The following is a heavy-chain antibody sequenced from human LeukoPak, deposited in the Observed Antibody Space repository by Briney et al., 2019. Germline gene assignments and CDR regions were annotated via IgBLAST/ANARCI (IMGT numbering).Heavy chain of an antibody. J-gene: IGHJ4*02. V-gene: IGHV1-2*02. CDR3: SSFGAVIDYYFDC. Sequence: GASVKVSCKASGYTFTGYYIHWVRQAPGQGLEWMGWINPKSGDTNYAQKFQGRVTMTRDTSISTAYMELSRLRSDDTAVDYCSSFGAVIDYYFDCWGQGTLVTASS. CDR2: INPKSGDT. D-gene: IGHD3-3*01. CDR1: GYTFTGYY.